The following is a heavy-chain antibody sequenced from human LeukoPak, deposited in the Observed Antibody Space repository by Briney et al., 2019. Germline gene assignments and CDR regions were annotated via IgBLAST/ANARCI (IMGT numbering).Heavy chain of an antibody. CDR2: ISTYNGNT. J-gene: IGHJ6*02. D-gene: IGHD6-19*01. CDR3: ARVGGSSAFMNYYYGVDV. V-gene: IGHV1-18*01. CDR1: GYTFTSHG. Sequence: ASVKVSCKASGYTFTSHGITWVRQAPGQGLEWMGWISTYNGNTHSSQRLQGRVTMTTDASTTTAYMELRSLRSDHTAVYYCARVGGSSAFMNYYYGVDVWGQGTTVTVSS.